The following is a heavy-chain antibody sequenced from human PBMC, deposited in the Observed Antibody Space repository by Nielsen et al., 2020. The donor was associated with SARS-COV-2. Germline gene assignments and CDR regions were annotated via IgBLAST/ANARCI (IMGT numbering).Heavy chain of an antibody. CDR2: IKQDGSER. D-gene: IGHD3-10*01. CDR3: ARDRGPHGMDV. J-gene: IGHJ6*02. CDR1: GFSFGTYW. V-gene: IGHV3-7*01. Sequence: GESLKISCAASGFSFGTYWMSWVRQAPGKGLEWVANIKQDGSERYYVDSVKGRFTISRDNAKNSLYLQMNSLRAEDTAVYYCARDRGPHGMDVWGQGTTVTASS.